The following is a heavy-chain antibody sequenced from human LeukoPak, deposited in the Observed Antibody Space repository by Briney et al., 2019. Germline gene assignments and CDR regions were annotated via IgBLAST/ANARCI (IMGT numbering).Heavy chain of an antibody. D-gene: IGHD2-2*01. V-gene: IGHV1-18*01. Sequence: ASVKVSCKASGYTFTSYGISWVRQAPGQGLEWMGWMSAYNGNTNYARKLQGRVTMTTDTSTSTAYMELRSLRSDDTAVYYCARVVVVPAANDYYYYYYMDVWGKGTTVTVSS. CDR2: MSAYNGNT. CDR1: GYTFTSYG. CDR3: ARVVVVPAANDYYYYYYMDV. J-gene: IGHJ6*03.